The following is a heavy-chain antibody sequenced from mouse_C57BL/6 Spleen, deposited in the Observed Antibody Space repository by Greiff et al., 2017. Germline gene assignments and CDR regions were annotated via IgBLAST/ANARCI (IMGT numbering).Heavy chain of an antibody. J-gene: IGHJ4*01. CDR1: GYSFTGYY. Sequence: EVQLQQSGPELVKPGASVKISCKASGYSFTGYYMNWVKQSPEKSLEWIGEINPSTGGTTYNQKFKAKATLTVDKSSSTAYMQLKSLTSEDAAVYYCARWLRGAMDYWGQGTSVTVSS. V-gene: IGHV1-42*01. D-gene: IGHD2-2*01. CDR3: ARWLRGAMDY. CDR2: INPSTGGT.